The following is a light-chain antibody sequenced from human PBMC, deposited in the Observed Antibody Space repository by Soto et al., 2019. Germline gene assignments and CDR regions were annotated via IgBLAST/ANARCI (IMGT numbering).Light chain of an antibody. Sequence: QSALTQPASVSGSPGQSITISCTGTSNDVGGYNLVSWYQHHPFKAPKLMIYEGNKRPSGVSSRFSGSRSGNTASLTISALQAEDEADYYCYSYAGSGTLGVFGTGTKVTVL. V-gene: IGLV2-23*01. CDR1: SNDVGGYNL. CDR3: YSYAGSGTLGV. CDR2: EGN. J-gene: IGLJ1*01.